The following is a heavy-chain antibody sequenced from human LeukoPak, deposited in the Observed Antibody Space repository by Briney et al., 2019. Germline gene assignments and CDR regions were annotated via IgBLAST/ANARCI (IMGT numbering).Heavy chain of an antibody. V-gene: IGHV3-30*02. J-gene: IGHJ5*02. CDR2: VQYDGSNK. D-gene: IGHD5-18*01. CDR3: AKARRIQLWLS. CDR1: GFTFSGYG. Sequence: PGGSLRLSCAASGFTFSGYGMHWVRQAPGKGLEWVAFVQYDGSNKYYADSVKGRFTISRDNSKNTLYLQMNSLRAEDTAVYYCAKARRIQLWLSWGQGTLVTVSS.